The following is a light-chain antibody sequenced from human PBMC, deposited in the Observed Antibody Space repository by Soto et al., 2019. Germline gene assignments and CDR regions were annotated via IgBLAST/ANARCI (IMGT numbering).Light chain of an antibody. CDR3: GTWDTSLSAVV. V-gene: IGLV1-51*01. Sequence: QSVLTQPPSVSAAPGQKVTISCSGSSSNIGNNYVSWYQHLPGTAPKLLIYDNNERPSGIPDRFSGSKSGTSATLGITGLQTWDEADYYCGTWDTSLSAVVFGGGTKVTVL. J-gene: IGLJ2*01. CDR1: SSNIGNNY. CDR2: DNN.